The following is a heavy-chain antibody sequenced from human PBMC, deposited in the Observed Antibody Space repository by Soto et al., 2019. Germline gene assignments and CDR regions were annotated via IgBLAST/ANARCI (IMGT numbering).Heavy chain of an antibody. CDR2: IYHTGST. V-gene: IGHV4-31*03. D-gene: IGHD1-1*01. Sequence: SETLSLTCSVPGGSISTVGHYWTWIRQPPGKGLEWIGSIYHTGSTYYSKSLRSRLTMSVDTSKSQFSLRLSSVTAADTAVYYCARATGTLRSRNCDYWGQGSLVT. CDR1: GGSISTVGHY. CDR3: ARATGTLRSRNCDY. J-gene: IGHJ4*02.